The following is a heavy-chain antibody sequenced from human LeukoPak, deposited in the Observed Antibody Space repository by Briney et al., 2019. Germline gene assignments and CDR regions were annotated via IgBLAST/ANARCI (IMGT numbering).Heavy chain of an antibody. Sequence: ASVKVSCKASGYTFTGYYMHWVRQAPGQGLEWMGWINPNSGGTNYAQKFQGRVTMTRDTSISTAYMELSGLRSDDTAVYYCARPSGLELNSEDAFDIWGQGTMVTVSS. CDR1: GYTFTGYY. CDR2: INPNSGGT. J-gene: IGHJ3*02. D-gene: IGHD1-7*01. V-gene: IGHV1-2*02. CDR3: ARPSGLELNSEDAFDI.